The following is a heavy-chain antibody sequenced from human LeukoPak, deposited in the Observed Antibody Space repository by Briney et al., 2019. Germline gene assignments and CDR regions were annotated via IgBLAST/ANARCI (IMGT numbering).Heavy chain of an antibody. CDR2: ISAYNGNT. D-gene: IGHD3-16*01. CDR1: GYTFTSYG. J-gene: IGHJ5*02. V-gene: IGHV1-18*01. Sequence: ASVKVSCKASGYTFTSYGISWVRQAPGQGLEWMGWISAYNGNTNYAQKLQGRVTMTTDTSTSTAYMELRSLRSDDTAVYYCARERNYVWGRNWFDPWGQGTLVTVSS. CDR3: ARERNYVWGRNWFDP.